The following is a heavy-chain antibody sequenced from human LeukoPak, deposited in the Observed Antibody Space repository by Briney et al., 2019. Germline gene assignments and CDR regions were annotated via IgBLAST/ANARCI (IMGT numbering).Heavy chain of an antibody. CDR1: GFTFSSYW. CDR3: ARGKAFDI. V-gene: IGHV3-7*01. J-gene: IGHJ3*02. CDR2: IKQDGSEK. Sequence: PGGSLRLSCAAPGFTFSSYWMSWVRQAPGKGLEWVANIKQDGSEKYYVDSVKGRFTISRDNAKNSLYLQLNSLRAEDTAVYYCARGKAFDIWGQGTMVTVSS.